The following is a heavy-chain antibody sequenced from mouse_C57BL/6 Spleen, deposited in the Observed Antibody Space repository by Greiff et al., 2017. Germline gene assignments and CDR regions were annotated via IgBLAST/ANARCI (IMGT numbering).Heavy chain of an antibody. CDR3: AREGLLRYPFAY. J-gene: IGHJ3*01. D-gene: IGHD1-1*01. CDR1: GFTFSSYA. Sequence: EVKLVESGGGLVKPGGSLKLSCAASGFTFSSYAMSWVRQTPEKRLEWVATISDGGSYTYYPDNVKGRFTISRDNAKNNLYLQMSHLKSEDTAMYYCAREGLLRYPFAYWGQGTLVTVSA. V-gene: IGHV5-4*01. CDR2: ISDGGSYT.